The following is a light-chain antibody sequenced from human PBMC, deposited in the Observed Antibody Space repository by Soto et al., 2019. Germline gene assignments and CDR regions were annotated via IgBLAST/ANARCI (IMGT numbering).Light chain of an antibody. CDR1: QSISRW. Sequence: DIQMTQSPATLSASVGDRVTITCRASQSISRWLTWYHQKPGKAPKLLIYEASSLESGVPSRFSGSGSGTEFTLTISGLQPDYFATYYCQQFNRYPSTFGQGTRRESK. CDR2: EAS. V-gene: IGKV1-5*01. CDR3: QQFNRYPST. J-gene: IGKJ5*01.